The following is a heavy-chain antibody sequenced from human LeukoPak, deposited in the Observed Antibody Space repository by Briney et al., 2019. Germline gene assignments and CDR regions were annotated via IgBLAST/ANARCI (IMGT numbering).Heavy chain of an antibody. J-gene: IGHJ4*02. Sequence: ASVKVSCKASGYTFTSYYMHWVRQAPGQGLEWMGIINPSGGSTSYAQKFQGRVTMTRNTSISTAYMELSSLRSEDTAVYYCARGEGYCSSTSCPLDYWGQGTLVTVSS. D-gene: IGHD2-2*01. CDR2: INPSGGST. CDR1: GYTFTSYY. CDR3: ARGEGYCSSTSCPLDY. V-gene: IGHV1-46*01.